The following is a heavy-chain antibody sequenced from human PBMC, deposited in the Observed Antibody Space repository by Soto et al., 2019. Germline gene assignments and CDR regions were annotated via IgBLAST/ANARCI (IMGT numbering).Heavy chain of an antibody. J-gene: IGHJ2*01. V-gene: IGHV4-34*01. Sequence: QVHLQQWGAGLLKPSETLSLTCAVYGGSFSGYYWSWIRQPPGKGLEWIGEINHSGSTNFNPSLKSRVSISGDTSKKQFSLKLTSVSAADTAVYYCAAHLKTTVTAYWFFDLWGRGTLVTVSS. CDR3: AAHLKTTVTAYWFFDL. CDR2: INHSGST. CDR1: GGSFSGYY. D-gene: IGHD4-17*01.